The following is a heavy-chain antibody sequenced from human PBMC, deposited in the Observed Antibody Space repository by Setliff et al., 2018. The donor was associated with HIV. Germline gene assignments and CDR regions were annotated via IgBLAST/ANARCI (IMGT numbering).Heavy chain of an antibody. V-gene: IGHV5-51*01. CDR1: GYDFTTNW. CDR2: IRPADSDT. Sequence: GESLKISCKTSGYDFTTNWVGWVRQMPGKGLEWMGIIRPADSDTRVNPSFQGHVTISADKSISTTYLQWSSLRASDTAMYYCARVFSAGWFDSWGQGTRVTVS. D-gene: IGHD6-13*01. J-gene: IGHJ5*01. CDR3: ARVFSAGWFDS.